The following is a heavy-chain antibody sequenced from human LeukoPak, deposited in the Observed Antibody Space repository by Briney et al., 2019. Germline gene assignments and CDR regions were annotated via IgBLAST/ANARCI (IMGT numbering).Heavy chain of an antibody. Sequence: SETLSLTCTVSGDSISGSNYHWGWIRQPPGKGLEWLGTVHHTGRAFYNPSLRGRTTVSVYTSKNEFSLKLTSVTAADTAVYYCAREPDAWGQGILVIVSS. CDR2: VHHTGRA. CDR3: AREPDA. J-gene: IGHJ5*02. CDR1: GDSISGSNYH. V-gene: IGHV4-39*07.